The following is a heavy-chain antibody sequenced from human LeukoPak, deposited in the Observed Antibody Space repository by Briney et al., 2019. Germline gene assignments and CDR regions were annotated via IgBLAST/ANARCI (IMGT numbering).Heavy chain of an antibody. Sequence: GGSLRLSCAASGFTFSSYGMSWVRQAPGKGLEWVSAISGSGGSTYYADSVKGRFTISRDNAKNSLYLQMNSLRAEDTAVYYCARADYGDYGFDPWGQGTLVTVSS. CDR2: ISGSGGST. CDR3: ARADYGDYGFDP. V-gene: IGHV3-23*01. CDR1: GFTFSSYG. J-gene: IGHJ5*02. D-gene: IGHD4-17*01.